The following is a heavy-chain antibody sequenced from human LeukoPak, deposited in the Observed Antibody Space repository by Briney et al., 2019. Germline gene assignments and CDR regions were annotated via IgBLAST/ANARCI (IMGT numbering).Heavy chain of an antibody. CDR1: GDSFSGDY. Sequence: SETLSLTCGVYGDSFSGDYWSWLRQPPGKGLEWIGEINQSGSTNYIPSLKSRVTISVDTSKNQFSLKLISVTAADTAVYYCARGRWLQYETWGQGTLVTVSS. J-gene: IGHJ5*02. D-gene: IGHD5-24*01. CDR3: ARGRWLQYET. CDR2: INQSGST. V-gene: IGHV4-34*01.